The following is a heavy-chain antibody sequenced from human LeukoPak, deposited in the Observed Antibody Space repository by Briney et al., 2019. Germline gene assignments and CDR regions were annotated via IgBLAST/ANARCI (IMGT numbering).Heavy chain of an antibody. D-gene: IGHD3-22*01. J-gene: IGHJ1*01. V-gene: IGHV3-74*01. Sequence: GGSLRLSCAASGFTFNDCWMHWVRQAPGKGLVWVSHINTDESTTTYADSVKGRFTISRDNAKNTLYLQMNSLRVEDTAVYYCARVGYYDSSNYYAYFQHWGQGTLVTVSS. CDR1: GFTFNDCW. CDR2: INTDESTT. CDR3: ARVGYYDSSNYYAYFQH.